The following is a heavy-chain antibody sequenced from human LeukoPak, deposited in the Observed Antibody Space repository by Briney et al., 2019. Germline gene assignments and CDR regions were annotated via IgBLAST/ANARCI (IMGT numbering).Heavy chain of an antibody. CDR3: ASNIPTPTTSPPLGY. CDR1: GGSISSYY. CDR2: IYYSGST. V-gene: IGHV4-59*08. Sequence: SETLSLTCTVSGGSISSYYWSWIRQPPGKGLEWIGYIYYSGSTNYNPSLKSRVTISVDTSKNQFSLKLSSVTAADTAVYYCASNIPTPTTSPPLGYWGQGTLVTVSS. J-gene: IGHJ4*02. D-gene: IGHD1-26*01.